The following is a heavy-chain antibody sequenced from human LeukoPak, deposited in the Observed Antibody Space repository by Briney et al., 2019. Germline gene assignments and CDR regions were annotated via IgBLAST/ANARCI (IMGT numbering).Heavy chain of an antibody. D-gene: IGHD3-22*01. J-gene: IGHJ4*02. V-gene: IGHV4-38-2*02. CDR2: IYHSGST. Sequence: SETLSLTCTGSGYSISSGYYWGWIRQPPGKGLEWIGSIYHSGSTYYNPSLKSRVTLSVDTSKNELSLQLNSVTAADTAVYFCARGVGYDDTLGSYYGFFDYWGQGTLVAVSS. CDR3: ARGVGYDDTLGSYYGFFDY. CDR1: GYSISSGYY.